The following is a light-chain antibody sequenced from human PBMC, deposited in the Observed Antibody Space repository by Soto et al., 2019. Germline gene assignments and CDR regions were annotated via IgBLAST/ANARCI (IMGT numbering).Light chain of an antibody. CDR3: HQYNNWPPWT. CDR2: DAS. Sequence: EIVLTQSPATLSVSLGERATLSCRASQSVSTSLAWYQQKPGQAPRLLIYDASTRVTGVPARFSGSGSGTEFTLTISSLQSEDFAVYHCHQYNNWPPWTFGQGTKVEIK. J-gene: IGKJ1*01. CDR1: QSVSTS. V-gene: IGKV3-15*01.